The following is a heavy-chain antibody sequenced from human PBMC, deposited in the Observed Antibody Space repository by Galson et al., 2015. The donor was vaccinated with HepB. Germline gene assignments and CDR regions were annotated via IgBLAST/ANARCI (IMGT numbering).Heavy chain of an antibody. CDR2: ISPYKGNT. CDR3: ARGLGGGFSGYVHDAFDI. CDR1: GYIFTNYA. D-gene: IGHD5-12*01. Sequence: SVKVSCKASGYIFTNYAISWVRQAPGQGLQWMGWISPYKGNTNYAQKFQGRVTMTTDTSTSTAHMELRSLISDDTAVYYCARGLGGGFSGYVHDAFDIWGQGTVVTVSS. J-gene: IGHJ3*02. V-gene: IGHV1-18*04.